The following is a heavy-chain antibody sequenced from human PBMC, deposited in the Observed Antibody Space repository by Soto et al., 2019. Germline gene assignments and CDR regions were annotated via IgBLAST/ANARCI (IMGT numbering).Heavy chain of an antibody. Sequence: GGSLRLSCAASGFTFNNYALSWVRQAPGKGLEWVSGISASGSRSFYADSVKGRFTVSRDFSKNTLSLQMDGLRAEDTAVYFCGKDPNGDYVGGFEFWGPGTMVTVSS. J-gene: IGHJ3*01. CDR1: GFTFNNYA. CDR2: ISASGSRS. CDR3: GKDPNGDYVGGFEF. D-gene: IGHD4-17*01. V-gene: IGHV3-23*01.